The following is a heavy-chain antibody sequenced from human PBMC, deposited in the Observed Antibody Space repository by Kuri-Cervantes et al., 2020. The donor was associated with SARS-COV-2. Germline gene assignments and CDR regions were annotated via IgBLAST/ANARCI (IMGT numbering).Heavy chain of an antibody. CDR1: GFAFDKLA. Sequence: GSLRLSCAASGFAFDKLAMHWVRQAPGKGLDWVSSVDADGDGAQYADSVKGRFTISSDRSKSTIYLQMTGLRADDTATYYCAKSYSSTYLDYWGQGTLVTVAS. CDR3: AKSYSSTYLDY. CDR2: VDADGDGA. D-gene: IGHD4-11*01. V-gene: IGHV3-23*01. J-gene: IGHJ4*02.